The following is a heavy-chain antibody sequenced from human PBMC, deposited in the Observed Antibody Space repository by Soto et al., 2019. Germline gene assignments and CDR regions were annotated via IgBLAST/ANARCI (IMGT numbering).Heavy chain of an antibody. CDR1: GGSFSGYY. V-gene: IGHV4-34*01. CDR2: INHSGST. Sequence: SETLSLTCAVYGGSFSGYYWSWIRQPPGKGLEWIGEINHSGSTNYNPSLKSRVTISVDTSKNQFSLKLSSVTAADTAVYYCARGVAASYYYYYYYMDVWGKGTTVPVSS. D-gene: IGHD2-15*01. CDR3: ARGVAASYYYYYYYMDV. J-gene: IGHJ6*03.